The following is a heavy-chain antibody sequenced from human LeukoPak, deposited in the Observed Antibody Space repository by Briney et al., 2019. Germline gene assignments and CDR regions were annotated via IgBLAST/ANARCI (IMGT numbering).Heavy chain of an antibody. Sequence: GGSLRLSCAASGFTFSSYGMHWVRQAPGKGLEWVAVIWYDGSNKYYADSVKGRFTISRDNSKNTLYLQMNSLRAEDTAVYYCARGPERFLEWSYYFDYWGQGTLVTVSS. CDR3: ARGPERFLEWSYYFDY. CDR2: IWYDGSNK. CDR1: GFTFSSYG. D-gene: IGHD3-3*01. V-gene: IGHV3-33*01. J-gene: IGHJ4*02.